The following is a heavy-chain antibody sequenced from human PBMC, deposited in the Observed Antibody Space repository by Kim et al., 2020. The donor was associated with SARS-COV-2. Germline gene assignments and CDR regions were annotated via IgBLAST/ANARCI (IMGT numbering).Heavy chain of an antibody. CDR3: AKEGVLYYGMNV. V-gene: IGHV3-9*01. CDR2: I. Sequence: IGDADTVKGRFTIYRDNAKNSLYLQMNSLRAEDTAVYYCAKEGVLYYGMNVWGQGTTVTVSS. J-gene: IGHJ6*02. D-gene: IGHD1-1*01.